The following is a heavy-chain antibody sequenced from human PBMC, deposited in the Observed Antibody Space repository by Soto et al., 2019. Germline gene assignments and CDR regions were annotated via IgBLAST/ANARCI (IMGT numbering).Heavy chain of an antibody. Sequence: SETMYLTCTVSVGSISSGSNYWNWIRQHPGKGLEWIGYTSYSGSTHYHPSLQSRVTISVDMSKNQFSLSLSSVTAADTAVYYCARGGFSSTSCLYFDSWGQGTPVTAPQ. D-gene: IGHD2-2*01. CDR2: TSYSGST. CDR3: ARGGFSSTSCLYFDS. J-gene: IGHJ4*02. V-gene: IGHV4-31*03. CDR1: VGSISSGSNY.